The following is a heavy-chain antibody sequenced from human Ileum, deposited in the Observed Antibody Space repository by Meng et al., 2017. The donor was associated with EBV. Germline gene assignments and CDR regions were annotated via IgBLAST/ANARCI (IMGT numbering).Heavy chain of an antibody. CDR3: ARGNGWRFDY. J-gene: IGHJ4*02. D-gene: IGHD6-19*01. CDR2: ININTGNP. V-gene: IGHV7-4-1*01. Sequence: QVQLVQSGSELKKAVDSGKVSCQAAGYTFTSSSMNWVRHAPGQGLEWMGWININTGNPTYAQGFTGRFVFSLDTSVSTAYLQIDSLKADDTAVYYCARGNGWRFDYWGQGTLVTVSS. CDR1: GYTFTSSS.